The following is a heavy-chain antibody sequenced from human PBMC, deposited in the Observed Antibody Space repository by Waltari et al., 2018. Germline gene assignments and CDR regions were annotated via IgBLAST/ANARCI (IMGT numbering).Heavy chain of an antibody. J-gene: IGHJ5*02. CDR1: GGSISGYY. CDR3: AREIDRGPGRWFDP. Sequence: QVQLQESGPGLVKPSETLSLTCTVSGGSISGYYWNWIRQPAGKGLEWIGRVYTSGSTNYNPSRKRRVTMSVDTSKNQFSLKLSSVTAADTAVYFCAREIDRGPGRWFDPWGQGTLVTVSS. CDR2: VYTSGST. V-gene: IGHV4-4*07. D-gene: IGHD1-26*01.